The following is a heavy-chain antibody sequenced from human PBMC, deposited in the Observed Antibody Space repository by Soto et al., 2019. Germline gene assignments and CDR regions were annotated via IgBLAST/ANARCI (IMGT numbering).Heavy chain of an antibody. Sequence: EAQLLESGGGLVQPGGSQRLSCAASGFTFSNYAMNLVRQSPGGGLELVSTITGSGASTYYADSVKGRFTMSRDNSDNAVSLQMNSLRADDTAVYYCAKGGPTIADAFDIWGQGTMVTVSS. D-gene: IGHD1-1*01. CDR2: ITGSGAST. CDR3: AKGGPTIADAFDI. CDR1: GFTFSNYA. V-gene: IGHV3-23*01. J-gene: IGHJ3*02.